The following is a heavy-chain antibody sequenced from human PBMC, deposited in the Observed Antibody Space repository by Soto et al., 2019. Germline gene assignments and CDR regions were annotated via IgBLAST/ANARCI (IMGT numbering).Heavy chain of an antibody. CDR1: GFTFSSYA. J-gene: IGHJ6*02. D-gene: IGHD2-2*01. Sequence: GGSLRLSCAASGFTFSSYAMHWVRQAPGKGLEWVAVISYDGSNKYYADSVKGRFTISRDNSKNTLYLQMNSLRAEDTAVYYCARVYCISTSCHLLEMFYYGMDVWGQGTTVTVSS. V-gene: IGHV3-30-3*01. CDR3: ARVYCISTSCHLLEMFYYGMDV. CDR2: ISYDGSNK.